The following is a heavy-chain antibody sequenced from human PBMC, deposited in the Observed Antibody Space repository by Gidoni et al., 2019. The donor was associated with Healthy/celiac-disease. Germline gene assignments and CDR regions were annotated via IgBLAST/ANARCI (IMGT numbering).Heavy chain of an antibody. CDR2: ILYDGSNK. D-gene: IGHD4-17*01. CDR3: ARDSTESLDY. V-gene: IGHV3-33*01. CDR1: GFTFSNYG. Sequence: QVQLEESGGGVVQPGNSLRLSCAASGFTFSNYGMHWVRQAPGKGREWVALILYDGSNKYYADSVKGRFTIYRDNSKNTLYLQMNSLRAEDTAVYYCARDSTESLDYWGQGTLVTVSS. J-gene: IGHJ4*02.